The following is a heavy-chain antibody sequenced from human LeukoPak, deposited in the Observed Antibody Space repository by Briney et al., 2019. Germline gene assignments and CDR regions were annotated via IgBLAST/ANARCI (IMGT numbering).Heavy chain of an antibody. D-gene: IGHD6-19*01. J-gene: IGHJ5*02. Sequence: GGSLRLSCAASASTFSSNWMHWVRQAPGKGLVWVSRISKDGSSTSYADSVKGRFTISRDNAKNTLYLQMSSLTAEDTAVYYCAPSMAGFNWFAPWGQGTLVTVSS. CDR2: ISKDGSST. V-gene: IGHV3-74*01. CDR1: ASTFSSNW. CDR3: APSMAGFNWFAP.